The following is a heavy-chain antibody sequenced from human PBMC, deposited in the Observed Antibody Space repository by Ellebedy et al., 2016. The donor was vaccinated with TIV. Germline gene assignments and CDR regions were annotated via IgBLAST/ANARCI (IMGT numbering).Heavy chain of an antibody. D-gene: IGHD3-22*01. V-gene: IGHV3-66*01. CDR2: IYSGGTT. CDR1: GFTVSGTY. J-gene: IGHJ4*02. Sequence: LSLTCAASGFTVSGTYMNWVRQAPGKGLEWVSVIYSGGTTYYADSVKGRFTISRDNSKNTLYLQMNSLRAEDTAVYYCARNVHYYDSSGYPYWGQGTLVTVSS. CDR3: ARNVHYYDSSGYPY.